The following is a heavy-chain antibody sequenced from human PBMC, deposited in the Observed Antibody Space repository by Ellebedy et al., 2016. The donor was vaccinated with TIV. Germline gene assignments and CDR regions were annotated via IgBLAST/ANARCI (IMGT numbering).Heavy chain of an antibody. Sequence: GESLKISCAASGFTFSSYGMHWVRQAPGKGLEWVANINQDGSEEYYVDSVNGRFTISRDNSKNSLFLQMNSLRVEDTAMYFCARAVSTGTVDYWGQGTLVIVSS. V-gene: IGHV3-7*04. CDR3: ARAVSTGTVDY. CDR1: GFTFSSYG. J-gene: IGHJ4*02. D-gene: IGHD1-1*01. CDR2: INQDGSEE.